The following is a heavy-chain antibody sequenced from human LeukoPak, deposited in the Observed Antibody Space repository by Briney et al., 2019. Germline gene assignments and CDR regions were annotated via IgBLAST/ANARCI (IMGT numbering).Heavy chain of an antibody. J-gene: IGHJ4*02. CDR3: ARGITENIVVVPAAIPGPFDY. Sequence: ASVKVSCTASGYTFTSYYMHWVRQAPGQGLEWMGIINPSGGSTSYAQKFQGRVTMTRDTSTSTVYMELSSLRSEDTAVYYCARGITENIVVVPAAIPGPFDYWCQGTLVTVSS. CDR2: INPSGGST. D-gene: IGHD2-2*01. CDR1: GYTFTSYY. V-gene: IGHV1-46*01.